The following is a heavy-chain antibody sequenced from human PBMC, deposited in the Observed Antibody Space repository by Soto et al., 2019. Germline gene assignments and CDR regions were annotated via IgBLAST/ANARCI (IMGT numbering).Heavy chain of an antibody. CDR1: GFIFSNNG. V-gene: IGHV3-30*02. CDR2: MSYDGSAK. Sequence: GGSLRLSCEGSGFIFSNNGMHWVRQAPGKGLEWVAFMSYDGSAKFLAGSVKGRFTISRDNSKSTLFLHMSSLRAEDTAMYYCAIVRVADSPLDHWGQGTLVTVSS. J-gene: IGHJ4*02. CDR3: AIVRVADSPLDH. D-gene: IGHD3-10*02.